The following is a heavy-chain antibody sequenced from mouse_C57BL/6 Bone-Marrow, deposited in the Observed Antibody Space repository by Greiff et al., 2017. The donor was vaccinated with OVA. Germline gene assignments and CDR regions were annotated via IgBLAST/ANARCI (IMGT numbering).Heavy chain of an antibody. CDR2: IYPRSGNT. Sequence: QVQLQQSGAELARPGASVKLSCKASGYTFTSYGISWVKQRTGQGLEWIGEIYPRSGNTYYNEKFKGKATLTADKSSRTAYMELRSLTAEDSAVYFCARQGLRLRVHYFDYWGQGTTLSVSS. D-gene: IGHD3-2*02. J-gene: IGHJ2*01. CDR1: GYTFTSYG. V-gene: IGHV1-81*01. CDR3: ARQGLRLRVHYFDY.